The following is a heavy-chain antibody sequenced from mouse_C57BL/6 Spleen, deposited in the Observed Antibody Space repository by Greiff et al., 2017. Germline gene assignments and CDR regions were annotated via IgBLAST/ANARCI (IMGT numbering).Heavy chain of an antibody. V-gene: IGHV3-6*01. J-gene: IGHJ4*01. D-gene: IGHD2-3*01. CDR1: GYSITSGYY. CDR3: ARVYLSHYAMDY. CDR2: ISYDGSN. Sequence: EVKLQESGPGLVKPSQSLSLTCSVTGYSITSGYYWNWIRQFPGNKLEWMGYISYDGSNNYNPSLKNRISITRDTSKNQFFLKLNSVTTEDTATYYCARVYLSHYAMDYWGQGTSVTVSS.